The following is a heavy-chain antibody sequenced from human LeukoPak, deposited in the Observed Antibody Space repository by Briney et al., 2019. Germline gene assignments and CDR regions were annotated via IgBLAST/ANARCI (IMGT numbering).Heavy chain of an antibody. V-gene: IGHV1-2*04. CDR3: ARDDDSTGYYYYGMDV. D-gene: IGHD3-16*01. CDR2: INPNSGGT. CDR1: GYTFTGYY. Sequence: ASVKVSCKASGYTFTGYYMHWVRQAPGQGLEWMGWINPNSGGTNYAQKFQGWVTMTRDTSISTAYMELSRLRSDDTAVYYCARDDDSTGYYYYGMDVWGQGTTVTVSS. J-gene: IGHJ6*02.